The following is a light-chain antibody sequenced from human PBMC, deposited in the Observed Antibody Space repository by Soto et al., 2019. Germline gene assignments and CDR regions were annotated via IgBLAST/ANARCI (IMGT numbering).Light chain of an antibody. CDR2: GAS. CDR1: QRVSNN. Sequence: EIVITQSPATLSVSPGERATLSCRASQRVSNNLAWYQQKPGQGTRLLIYGASSRAIGVPARFSGSVSGTEFTLTISSLQSEDFAVYYCQQYNKWPRTFGQGTKVDIK. J-gene: IGKJ1*01. V-gene: IGKV3-15*01. CDR3: QQYNKWPRT.